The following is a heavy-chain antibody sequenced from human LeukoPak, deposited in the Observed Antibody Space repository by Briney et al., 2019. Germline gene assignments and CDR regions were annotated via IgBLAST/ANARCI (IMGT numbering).Heavy chain of an antibody. CDR1: GFTFSAYA. D-gene: IGHD1-26*01. Sequence: PGGSLRLSCAASGFTFSAYAMSWVRQAPGKGLEWVAVISYDGSNKYYADSVKGRFTISRDNSKNTLYLQMNSLRAEDTAGYYCARESGSYSSYYFDYWGQGTLVTVSS. CDR2: ISYDGSNK. CDR3: ARESGSYSSYYFDY. J-gene: IGHJ4*02. V-gene: IGHV3-30*04.